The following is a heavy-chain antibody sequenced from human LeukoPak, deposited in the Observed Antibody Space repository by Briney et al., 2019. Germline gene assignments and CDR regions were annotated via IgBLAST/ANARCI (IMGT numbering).Heavy chain of an antibody. D-gene: IGHD1-1*01. CDR3: AKGNGVHGHYYMDV. J-gene: IGHJ6*03. V-gene: IGHV1-69*05. CDR1: GGTFSSYA. CDR2: IIPIFGTA. Sequence: SVKVSCKASGGTFSSYAISWVRQAPGQGLEWMGGIIPIFGTANYAQKFQGRVTITTDESTSTAYMELSSLRSEDTAVYYCAKGNGVHGHYYMDVWGKGTTVNVSS.